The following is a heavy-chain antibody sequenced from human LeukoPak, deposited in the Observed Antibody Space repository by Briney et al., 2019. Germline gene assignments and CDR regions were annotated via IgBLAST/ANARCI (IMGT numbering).Heavy chain of an antibody. J-gene: IGHJ4*02. CDR3: ARGLLLWFGELFGY. Sequence: ASVKVSCKASGYTFTSYFMHWVRQAPGQGLEWMGRINPNSGGTNYAQKFQGRVTMTRDTSISTAYMELSRLRSDDTAVYYCARGLLLWFGELFGYWGQGTLVTVSS. V-gene: IGHV1-2*06. CDR1: GYTFTSYF. CDR2: INPNSGGT. D-gene: IGHD3-10*01.